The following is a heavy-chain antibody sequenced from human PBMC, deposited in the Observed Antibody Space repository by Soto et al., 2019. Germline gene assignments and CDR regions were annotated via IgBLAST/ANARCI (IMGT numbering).Heavy chain of an antibody. Sequence: SETLSLTCTVSGGSISNYYWNWIRQPPGKGLEWIGYVHYKGSTNYNPSLESRVTISLDMSKNQFSLKLRSVTAADTAVFYCARERADYEYFDYWGQGTLVTVSS. V-gene: IGHV4-59*01. J-gene: IGHJ4*02. CDR3: ARERADYEYFDY. CDR2: VHYKGST. D-gene: IGHD4-17*01. CDR1: GGSISNYY.